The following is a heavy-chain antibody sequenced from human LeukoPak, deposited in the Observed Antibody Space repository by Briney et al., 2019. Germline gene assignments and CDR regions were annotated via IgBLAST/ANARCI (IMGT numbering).Heavy chain of an antibody. CDR1: GFTFDDYG. CDR3: ARVPLMVYDNWFDP. V-gene: IGHV3-20*04. J-gene: IGHJ5*02. D-gene: IGHD2-8*01. CDR2: INWNGGST. Sequence: SGGSLRLSCAASGFTFDDYGMSWVRHAPGKGLEWVAGINWNGGSTGYADSVKGRFTISRDNAKNSLYLQMNSLRAEDTALYYCARVPLMVYDNWFDPWGQGTLVTVSS.